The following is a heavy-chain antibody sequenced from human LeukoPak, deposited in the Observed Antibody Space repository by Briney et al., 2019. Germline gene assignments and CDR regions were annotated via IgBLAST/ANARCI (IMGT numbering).Heavy chain of an antibody. CDR1: GGTFSSHA. Sequence: ASVKVSCKASGGTFSSHAISWVRQAPGQGLEWMGGIIPIFGTANYAQKFQGRVTITADESTSTAYMELSSLRSEDTAVYYCASRSIYSTTTSHYYYGMDVWGQETTVTVSS. CDR3: ASRSIYSTTTSHYYYGMDV. D-gene: IGHD1-26*01. CDR2: IIPIFGTA. V-gene: IGHV1-69*13. J-gene: IGHJ6*02.